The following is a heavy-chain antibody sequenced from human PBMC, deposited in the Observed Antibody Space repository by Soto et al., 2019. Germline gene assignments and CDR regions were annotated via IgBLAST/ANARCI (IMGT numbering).Heavy chain of an antibody. D-gene: IGHD6-19*01. V-gene: IGHV3-30*18. CDR1: GFTFSSYG. J-gene: IGHJ4*02. CDR2: ISYDGSNK. CDR3: AKPLEGPSGRLDY. Sequence: GGSLRLSCAASGFTFSSYGMHWVRQAPGKGLEWVAVISYDGSNKYYADSVKGRFTISRDNSKNTLYLQMNSLRAEDTAVYYCAKPLEGPSGRLDYWGQGTLVTVSS.